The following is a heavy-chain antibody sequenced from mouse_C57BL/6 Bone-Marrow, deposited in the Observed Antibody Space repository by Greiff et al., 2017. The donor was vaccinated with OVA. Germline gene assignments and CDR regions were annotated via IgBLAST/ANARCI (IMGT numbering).Heavy chain of an antibody. Sequence: QVQLQQPGTELVKPGASVKLSCKASGYTFTSYWMHWVKQRPGQGLEWIGNINPSNGGTNYNEKFKNKATLTVDKSSNTAYMQLSSLTSEDSAVYYCAREGLRRDAWFAYWGQGTLVTVSA. CDR2: INPSNGGT. V-gene: IGHV1-53*01. CDR1: GYTFTSYW. D-gene: IGHD2-2*01. J-gene: IGHJ3*01. CDR3: AREGLRRDAWFAY.